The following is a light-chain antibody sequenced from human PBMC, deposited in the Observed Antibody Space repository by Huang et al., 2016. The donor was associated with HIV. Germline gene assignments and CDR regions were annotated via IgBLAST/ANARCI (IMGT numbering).Light chain of an antibody. Sequence: IQMTQSPTSLSASVGDRVFISCRTSQSVGTYLNWYQQKPGKAPKLLISSASTLHSGVPSRFSGGGSGTVFTLTIRGLQFDDFATYICQQSYGALSSFGPGTRL. J-gene: IGKJ5*01. CDR2: SAS. V-gene: IGKV1-39*01. CDR1: QSVGTY. CDR3: QQSYGALSS.